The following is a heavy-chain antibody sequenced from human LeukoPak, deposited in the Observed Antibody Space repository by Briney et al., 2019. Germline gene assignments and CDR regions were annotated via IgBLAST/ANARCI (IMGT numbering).Heavy chain of an antibody. J-gene: IGHJ4*02. CDR1: GFTFSSYA. CDR3: ARAYNYGLDY. V-gene: IGHV3-64*01. CDR2: ITSDGTST. D-gene: IGHD5-18*01. Sequence: GWSLRLSCAASGFTFSSYAMHWVRQAPGKGLEYVSTITSDGTSTYYANSVKVRFTISRDNSKNTLYLQMGSLRAEDMAVYYCARAYNYGLDYWGQGTLVTVSS.